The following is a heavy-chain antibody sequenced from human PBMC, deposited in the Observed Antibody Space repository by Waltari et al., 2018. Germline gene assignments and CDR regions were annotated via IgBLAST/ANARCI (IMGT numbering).Heavy chain of an antibody. D-gene: IGHD4-4*01. CDR2: SITSFGKA. CDR3: ARGGLSNPRYWYFDL. V-gene: IGHV1-69*04. J-gene: IGHJ2*01. CDR1: VATFSTYY. Sequence: VQLVQSGAEVKKPGSTVNISCKASVATFSTYYTHWVHTARGQGLEWMGRSITSFGKANYAQKFQGRVTITADNSTSTAYMELSSLRSEDTAVYYCARGGLSNPRYWYFDLWGRGTLVTVSS.